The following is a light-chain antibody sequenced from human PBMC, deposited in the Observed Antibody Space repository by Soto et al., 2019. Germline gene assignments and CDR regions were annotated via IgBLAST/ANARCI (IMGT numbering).Light chain of an antibody. Sequence: IVLTQSPATLSVSPGKISTLSCRASQSVSSTLAWYQQKPGQAPRLLIYGASTRAPGIPDRFSGSGSGTDFTLTITGLQTEDFAVYYCQQYDNSPFTFGQGTRLEIK. CDR3: QQYDNSPFT. CDR2: GAS. J-gene: IGKJ5*01. V-gene: IGKV3D-15*02. CDR1: QSVSST.